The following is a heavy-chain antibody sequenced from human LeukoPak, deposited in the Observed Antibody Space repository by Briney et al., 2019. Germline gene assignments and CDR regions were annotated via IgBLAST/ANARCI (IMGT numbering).Heavy chain of an antibody. V-gene: IGHV3-49*04. Sequence: GGSLRLSCRTSGFTFSDYSMIWVRQAPGKGLEWVGFIRSIAYGGTTEHTASVKDRFTISRDDSKSVAYLDMYSLKTEDTGVYYCTRDASYYDFWSGYSNWGQGTLVTASS. D-gene: IGHD3-3*01. CDR2: IRSIAYGGTT. J-gene: IGHJ4*02. CDR1: GFTFSDYS. CDR3: TRDASYYDFWSGYSN.